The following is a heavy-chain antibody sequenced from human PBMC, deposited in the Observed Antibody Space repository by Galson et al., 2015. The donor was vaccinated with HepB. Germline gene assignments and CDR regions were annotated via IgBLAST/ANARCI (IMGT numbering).Heavy chain of an antibody. CDR3: AKDYGSQRLVLDWYFDL. CDR2: ISYDGGSK. J-gene: IGHJ2*01. D-gene: IGHD6-19*01. Sequence: SLRLSCAAYGFTFSDNGMHWVRQSPGKGLEWVAVISYDGGSKFYADSVKGRFTISRDNSKNTLYLQMNSLRAEDTAVYYCAKDYGSQRLVLDWYFDLWGRGTLVTVSS. V-gene: IGHV3-30*18. CDR1: GFTFSDNG.